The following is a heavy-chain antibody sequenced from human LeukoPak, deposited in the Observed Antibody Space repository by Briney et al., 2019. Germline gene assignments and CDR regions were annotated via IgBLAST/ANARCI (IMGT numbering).Heavy chain of an antibody. CDR2: LSVSGGST. V-gene: IGHV3-23*01. Sequence: GGSLRLSCAASGFTFSSYAMSWVRQAPGKGLEWVSSLSVSGGSTYYADSVKGRFTISRDNSKNTLYLQMNSLRAEDTAVYYCAKLVAASGGYYFDYWXXXXXXTVSX. CDR3: AKLVAASGGYYFDY. CDR1: GFTFSSYA. D-gene: IGHD2-15*01. J-gene: IGHJ4*01.